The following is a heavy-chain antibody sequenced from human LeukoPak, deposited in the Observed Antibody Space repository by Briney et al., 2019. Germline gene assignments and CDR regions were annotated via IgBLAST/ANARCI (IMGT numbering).Heavy chain of an antibody. Sequence: GGSLRLSCAASGXTFSSYWMSWVRQAPGKGLEWVANIKQDGSGKYYVDSVKGRFTISRDNAKNSLYLQMNSLRAEDTAVYYCARDQGRIAAANDYWGQGTLVTVSS. D-gene: IGHD6-13*01. CDR3: ARDQGRIAAANDY. J-gene: IGHJ4*02. CDR2: IKQDGSGK. CDR1: GXTFSSYW. V-gene: IGHV3-7*04.